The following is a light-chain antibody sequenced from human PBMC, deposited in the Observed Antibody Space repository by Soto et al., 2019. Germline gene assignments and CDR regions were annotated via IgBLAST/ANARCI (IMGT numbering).Light chain of an antibody. J-gene: IGKJ5*01. V-gene: IGKV1-17*01. CDR2: GAS. CDR3: QQYGSSSIT. CDR1: QGIRNA. Sequence: DIQMTQSPSSLSASVGDKVTITCRASQGIRNALAWYQQKPGKAPKRLIYGASTLQSGVPSRFSGSGSGTDFTLTISRLEPEDFAVYYCQQYGSSSITFGQGTRLEIK.